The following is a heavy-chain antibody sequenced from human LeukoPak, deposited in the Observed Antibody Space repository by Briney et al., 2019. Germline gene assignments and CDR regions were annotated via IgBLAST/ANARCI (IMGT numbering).Heavy chain of an antibody. CDR3: ARGSSASWHLYFDL. V-gene: IGHV3-7*04. CDR1: GFTFTTYW. CDR2: IKQDGSEK. D-gene: IGHD3-10*01. J-gene: IGHJ2*01. Sequence: PGGSLRLSCAASGFTFTTYWMSWVRQAPGKGLEWVANIKQDGSEKYYVDSVKGQFSISRDNAKNSLYLQMNGLRAEDTAVYYCARGSSASWHLYFDLWGRGTLVTVSS.